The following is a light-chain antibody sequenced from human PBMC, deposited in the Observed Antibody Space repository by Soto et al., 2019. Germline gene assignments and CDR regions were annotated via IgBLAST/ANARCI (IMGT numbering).Light chain of an antibody. Sequence: EIVLTQSPLSLPVTPGEPASISCRSSRNLLHSNGYYYLGWYLQKPGQSPQLLIYLGSNRASGVPARVSGSGSGTDFSVTISRVEAEDVGVYFCAQGLATPFTFGGGTKVEI. V-gene: IGKV2-28*01. CDR3: AQGLATPFT. CDR1: RNLLHSNGYYY. J-gene: IGKJ4*01. CDR2: LGS.